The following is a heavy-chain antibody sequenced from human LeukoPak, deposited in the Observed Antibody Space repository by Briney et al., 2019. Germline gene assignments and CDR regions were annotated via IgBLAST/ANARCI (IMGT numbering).Heavy chain of an antibody. Sequence: ASVKVSCKVSGYTLTELSMHWVRQAPGKGLEWMGGFDPEDGETIYAQKFQGRVTMTEDTSTDTAYMELSSLRSEDTAVYYCARGYCGGDCQSFRWFDPWGQGTLVIVSS. V-gene: IGHV1-24*01. CDR1: GYTLTELS. D-gene: IGHD2-21*02. CDR3: ARGYCGGDCQSFRWFDP. CDR2: FDPEDGET. J-gene: IGHJ5*02.